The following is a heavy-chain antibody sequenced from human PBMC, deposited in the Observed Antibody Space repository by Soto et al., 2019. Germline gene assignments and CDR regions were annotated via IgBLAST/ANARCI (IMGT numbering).Heavy chain of an antibody. Sequence: GASVKVSCKASGYTFTSYGISWVRQAPGQGLEWMGWISAYNGNTNYAQKLQGRVTMTTDTSTSTAYMELRSLRSDDTAVYYCARVSSINGTRREYHFYGMDVWGQGTTVTVSS. J-gene: IGHJ6*02. CDR1: GYTFTSYG. V-gene: IGHV1-18*01. CDR2: ISAYNGNT. CDR3: ARVSSINGTRREYHFYGMDV. D-gene: IGHD1-20*01.